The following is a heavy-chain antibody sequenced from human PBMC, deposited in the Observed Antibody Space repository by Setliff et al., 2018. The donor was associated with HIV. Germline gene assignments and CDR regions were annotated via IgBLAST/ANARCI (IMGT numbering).Heavy chain of an antibody. Sequence: SETLSLTCYVTDDPISSYYWSWVRQPAGKGLEWIGRLYASGSTKYNPSLESRVTMSVDTSRTQFSLKLRSVTAADTAVYYCARVGASGVPSTMDYYYYMDVWGKGTTVTVS. J-gene: IGHJ6*03. V-gene: IGHV4-4*07. D-gene: IGHD3-10*01. CDR3: ARVGASGVPSTMDYYYYMDV. CDR2: LYASGST. CDR1: DDPISSYY.